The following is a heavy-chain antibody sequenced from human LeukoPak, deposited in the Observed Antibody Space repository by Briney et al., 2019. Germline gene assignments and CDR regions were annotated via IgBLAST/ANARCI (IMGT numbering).Heavy chain of an antibody. D-gene: IGHD1-26*01. CDR2: INHSGST. Sequence: SETLSLTCAVYGGSFSGYYWSWIRQPPGKGLEWIGEINHSGSTNYNPSLKSRVTISVDTSKNQFSLKLSSVTAADTAVYYCARVSTVGAIGYFDYWAREPWSPSPQ. J-gene: IGHJ4*02. CDR1: GGSFSGYY. CDR3: ARVSTVGAIGYFDY. V-gene: IGHV4-34*01.